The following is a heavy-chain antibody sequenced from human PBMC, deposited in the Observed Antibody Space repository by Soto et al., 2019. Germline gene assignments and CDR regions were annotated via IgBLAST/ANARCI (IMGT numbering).Heavy chain of an antibody. Sequence: GGSLRLSCAASGFTLRSYSMNWVRQAPGKGLEWISHITSSSHVIYYADSVEGRFTISRDNAKNSLYLQMNSLRAEDTAVYYCARDGKFGYAMDAWGQGTTVTVSS. D-gene: IGHD1-26*01. J-gene: IGHJ6*02. CDR1: GFTLRSYS. CDR2: ITSSSHVI. V-gene: IGHV3-48*01. CDR3: ARDGKFGYAMDA.